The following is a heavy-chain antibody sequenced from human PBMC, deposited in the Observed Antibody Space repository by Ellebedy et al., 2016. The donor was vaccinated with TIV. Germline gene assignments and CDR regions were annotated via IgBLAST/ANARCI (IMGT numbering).Heavy chain of an antibody. CDR3: ARDMAWGNERVNDALDI. V-gene: IGHV3-48*04. CDR2: ISHSSLTI. CDR1: GFTFTPYS. D-gene: IGHD7-27*01. J-gene: IGHJ3*02. Sequence: GGSLRLSCAASGFTFTPYSMNWVRQAPGKGLEWVSYISHSSLTIYYADSVKGRFTISRANAENSLYLQMSRLRADDTAMYYWARDMAWGNERVNDALDIWGQGTMVTVSP.